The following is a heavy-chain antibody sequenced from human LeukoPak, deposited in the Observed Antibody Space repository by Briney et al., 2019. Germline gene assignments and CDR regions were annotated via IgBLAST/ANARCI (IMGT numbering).Heavy chain of an antibody. CDR2: IYYSGST. Sequence: SETLSLTCSVSGGSIGSYYWSWIRQPPGKGLEWIGYIYYSGSTNYNPSLKSRVTISVDTSKNQFSLKLSSVTAADTAVYYCARDGYVYYGMDVWGQGTTVTVSS. CDR1: GGSIGSYY. CDR3: ARDGYVYYGMDV. J-gene: IGHJ6*02. V-gene: IGHV4-59*01. D-gene: IGHD5-12*01.